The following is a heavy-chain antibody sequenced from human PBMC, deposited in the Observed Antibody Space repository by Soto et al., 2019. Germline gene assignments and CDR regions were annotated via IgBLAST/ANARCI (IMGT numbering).Heavy chain of an antibody. CDR1: GGTFSSYA. V-gene: IGHV1-69*06. Sequence: SVKVSCKASGGTFSSYAISWVRQAPGQGLEWMGGIIPIFGTANYAQKFQGRVTITADKSTSTAYIELSSLRSEDTAVYYCAREGPNYYDRSHYGMAVRGQAHTVTVS. D-gene: IGHD3-22*01. CDR2: IIPIFGTA. J-gene: IGHJ6*02. CDR3: AREGPNYYDRSHYGMAV.